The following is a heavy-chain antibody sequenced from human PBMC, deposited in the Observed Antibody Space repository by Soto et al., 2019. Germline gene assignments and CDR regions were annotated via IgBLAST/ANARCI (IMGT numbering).Heavy chain of an antibody. J-gene: IGHJ4*02. D-gene: IGHD6-13*01. CDR1: GGSISSYY. Sequence: PSETLSLTCTVSGGSISSYYWSWIRRPPGKGLEWIGYIYYSGSTNYNPSLKSRVTISVDTSKNQFSLKLSSVTAADTAVYYCARVAAAGTPDYWGQGTLVTVSS. CDR3: ARVAAAGTPDY. CDR2: IYYSGST. V-gene: IGHV4-59*01.